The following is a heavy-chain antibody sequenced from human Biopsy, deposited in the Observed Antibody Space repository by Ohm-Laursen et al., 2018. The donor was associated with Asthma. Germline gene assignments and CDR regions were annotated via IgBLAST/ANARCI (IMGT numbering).Heavy chain of an antibody. Sequence: SSVKVSCKASGGMFGNYAISWVRQAPGQGLEWLGGIMTVFGTTDYAQKFQGRVTITADESTSTAYMEVTSLRSEDTAIYYCARCQVGYSSGWSLLLKKIYYSGMDVWGQGTAVTVSS. CDR2: IMTVFGTT. D-gene: IGHD6-19*01. CDR1: GGMFGNYA. J-gene: IGHJ6*02. CDR3: ARCQVGYSSGWSLLLKKIYYSGMDV. V-gene: IGHV1-69*01.